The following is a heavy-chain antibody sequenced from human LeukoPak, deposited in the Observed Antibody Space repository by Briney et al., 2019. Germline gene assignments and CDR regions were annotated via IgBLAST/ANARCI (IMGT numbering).Heavy chain of an antibody. CDR3: AMSSGSYYGFDY. CDR1: GFTFSKHW. J-gene: IGHJ4*02. Sequence: GGSLRLSCAASGFTFSKHWMSWVRQAPGKGLEWVAVISYDGSNKYYADSVKGRFTISRDNSKNTLYLQMNSLRAEDTAVYYCAMSSGSYYGFDYWGQGTLVTVSS. D-gene: IGHD1-26*01. CDR2: ISYDGSNK. V-gene: IGHV3-30*03.